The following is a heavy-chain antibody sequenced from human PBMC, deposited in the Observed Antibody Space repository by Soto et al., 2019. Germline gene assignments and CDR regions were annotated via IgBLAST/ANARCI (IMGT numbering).Heavy chain of an antibody. Sequence: GTSVEVSCESFDHTFTYYAIKFLQQAPGQGLEWLGWISGYNANTKEARKFQDRVTMTADTSTRTAYLEVRSLTSDDTGVYFCAAPGGHHFGMDVWGQGTTVTVSS. CDR3: AAPGGHHFGMDV. CDR1: DHTFTYYA. J-gene: IGHJ6*01. V-gene: IGHV1-18*01. CDR2: ISGYNANT. D-gene: IGHD2-15*01.